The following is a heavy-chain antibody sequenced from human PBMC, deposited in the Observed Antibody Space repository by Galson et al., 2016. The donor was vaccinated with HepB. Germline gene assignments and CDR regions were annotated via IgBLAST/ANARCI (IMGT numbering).Heavy chain of an antibody. CDR3: AKGHYCGGPCYSSHY. CDR2: ISGGGVST. Sequence: SLRLSCEASGCTFSSYAMNWVRQAPGKGLQWVSGISGGGVSTHYADSVKGRFTTSRDNSKNTLYRPKNSRNAEDTSVYYCAKGHYCGGPCYSSHYWGQGTLVTVSS. D-gene: IGHD2-21*02. V-gene: IGHV3-23*01. CDR1: GCTFSSYA. J-gene: IGHJ4*02.